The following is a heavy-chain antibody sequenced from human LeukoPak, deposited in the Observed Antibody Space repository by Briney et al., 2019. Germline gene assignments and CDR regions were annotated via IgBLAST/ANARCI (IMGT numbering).Heavy chain of an antibody. CDR2: IIPIFGTA. CDR1: GGTFSSYA. V-gene: IGHV1-69*13. J-gene: IGHJ5*02. D-gene: IGHD2-21*02. Sequence: SVKVSCKASGGTFSSYAISWVRQAPGQGLEWMGGIIPIFGTANYAQKFQGRVTITADESTSTAYMELSSLRSEDTAVYYCARDFVGSNYCGGDCYSSWGQGTLVTVSS. CDR3: ARDFVGSNYCGGDCYSS.